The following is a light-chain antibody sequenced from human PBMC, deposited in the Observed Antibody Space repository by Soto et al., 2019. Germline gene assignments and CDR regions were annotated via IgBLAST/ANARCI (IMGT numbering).Light chain of an antibody. CDR2: GAS. CDR3: QQYGSSPTWT. J-gene: IGKJ1*01. V-gene: IGKV3-20*01. CDR1: QSVSNNY. Sequence: EIVLTQSPGTLSLSPGERATLSCRASQSVSNNYLAWYQQKPGQAPRLLIYGASSRATGIPDRFTGSGSGTDFTLTLSRLEPEDFAVFYCQQYGSSPTWTFGQGTKVEI.